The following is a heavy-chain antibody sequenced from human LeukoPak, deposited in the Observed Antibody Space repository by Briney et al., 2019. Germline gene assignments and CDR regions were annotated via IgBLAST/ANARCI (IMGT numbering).Heavy chain of an antibody. CDR1: GFTFSNYW. J-gene: IGHJ6*02. D-gene: IGHD2-15*01. CDR3: ARDKPLVDNHYGLDV. Sequence: GGSLRLSCAASGFTFSNYWMNWVRQAPGKGLEWVANIKQDGSEKYYVDSVRGRFTISRDNAKNSLYLQMSSLRAEDTAVYYCARDKPLVDNHYGLDVWGQGTTVTVSS. CDR2: IKQDGSEK. V-gene: IGHV3-7*03.